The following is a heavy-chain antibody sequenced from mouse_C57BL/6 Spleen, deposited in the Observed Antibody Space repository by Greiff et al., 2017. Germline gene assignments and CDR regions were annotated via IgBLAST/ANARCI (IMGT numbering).Heavy chain of an antibody. V-gene: IGHV1-62-2*01. J-gene: IGHJ2*01. CDR3: ARHEMAYYSNYGYFDY. Sequence: VKLQESGAELVKPGASVKLSCKASGYTFTEYTIHWVKQRSGQGLEWIGWFYPGSGSIKYNEKFKDKATLTADKSSSTVYMELSRLTSEDSAVYFCARHEMAYYSNYGYFDYWGQGTTLTVSS. CDR2: FYPGSGSI. D-gene: IGHD2-5*01. CDR1: GYTFTEYT.